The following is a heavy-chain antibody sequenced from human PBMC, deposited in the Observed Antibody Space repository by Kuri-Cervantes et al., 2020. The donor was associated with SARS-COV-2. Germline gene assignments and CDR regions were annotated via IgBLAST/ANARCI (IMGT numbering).Heavy chain of an antibody. CDR3: ARDNIVVVPAADKSDFDY. V-gene: IGHV3-48*01. CDR2: ISSRSRTI. D-gene: IGHD2-2*01. J-gene: IGHJ4*02. CDR1: GFTFSSYS. Sequence: GESLKISCAASGFTFSSYSMNWVRQAPGKGLEWISYISSRSRTIYYADSVKGRFTISRDNAKDSLYLQMNSLRAEDTAVYYRARDNIVVVPAADKSDFDYWGQGTLVTVSS.